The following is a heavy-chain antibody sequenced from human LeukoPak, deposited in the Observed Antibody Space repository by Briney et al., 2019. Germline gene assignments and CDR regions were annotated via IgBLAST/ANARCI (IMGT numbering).Heavy chain of an antibody. V-gene: IGHV1-18*01. J-gene: IGHJ6*03. Sequence: SXKXXXXXFSXXXXSWVXXXXXQXXXXMXWXXGYNGKTKYAQKFQGRITMTTDSSTSTAYMELRSLRSDDTAVYYCARARYYYGSGRRDYYYYMDVWGKGTTVTVSS. D-gene: IGHD3-10*01. CDR1: XXXFSXXX. CDR3: ARARYYYGSGRRDYYYYMDV. CDR2: XXGYNGKT.